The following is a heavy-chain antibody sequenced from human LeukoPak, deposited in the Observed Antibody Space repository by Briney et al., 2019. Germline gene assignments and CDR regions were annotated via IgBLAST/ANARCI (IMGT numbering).Heavy chain of an antibody. CDR3: AKSDGYGLIDI. CDR2: IFYSGST. Sequence: SETLSLTCTVSSVSISTSNYYWGWVRHPPGKALECIGNIFYSGSTYYSASLKSRLTISLDTSRSQLSLKLTSVTAADTAVYYCAKSDGYGLIDIWGQGTMVTVSS. CDR1: SVSISTSNYY. D-gene: IGHD3-10*01. J-gene: IGHJ3*02. V-gene: IGHV4-39*07.